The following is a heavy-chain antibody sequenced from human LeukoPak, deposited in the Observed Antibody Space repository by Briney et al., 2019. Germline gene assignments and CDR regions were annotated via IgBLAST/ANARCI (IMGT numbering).Heavy chain of an antibody. D-gene: IGHD6-13*01. CDR1: GYSFTSYW. CDR2: IYPGDSDT. J-gene: IGHJ5*02. Sequence: GESLKISCKGSGYSFTSYWIGWVRQMPGKGLEWMGIIYPGDSDTRYNPSFQGQVTISADKSISTAYLQWSSLKASDTAMYYCARLFVPQQLVPTGWFDPWGQGTLVTVSS. V-gene: IGHV5-51*01. CDR3: ARLFVPQQLVPTGWFDP.